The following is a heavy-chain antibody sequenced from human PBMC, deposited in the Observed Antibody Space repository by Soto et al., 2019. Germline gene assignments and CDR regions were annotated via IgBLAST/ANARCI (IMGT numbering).Heavy chain of an antibody. Sequence: ASVKVSCKTSGYTFTDYYTHWVRQAPGQGLEWMGWMNPKSGGAYFAQKFQGRVTLTRDTSIGTAYIEVNSLTSDDTAVYFCTRNNIENSDGLYDAFDIWGQGTPVTVSS. CDR1: GYTFTDYY. D-gene: IGHD5-18*01. J-gene: IGHJ3*02. CDR3: TRNNIENSDGLYDAFDI. CDR2: MNPKSGGA. V-gene: IGHV1-2*02.